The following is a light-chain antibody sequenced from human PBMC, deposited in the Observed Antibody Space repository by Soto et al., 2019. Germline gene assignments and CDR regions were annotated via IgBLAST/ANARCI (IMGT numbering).Light chain of an antibody. V-gene: IGLV1-40*01. CDR3: QSYDSSLSGYV. J-gene: IGLJ1*01. CDR1: SSNIGAGYD. Sequence: QSVLTQPPSVSGAPGQRVTISCTGSSSNIGAGYDLHWYQQLPGTAPKLLICGNSNRPSGVPDRFSGSKSGTSASLAITGFQAEDEADYYCQSYDSSLSGYVFGTGTKVTVL. CDR2: GNS.